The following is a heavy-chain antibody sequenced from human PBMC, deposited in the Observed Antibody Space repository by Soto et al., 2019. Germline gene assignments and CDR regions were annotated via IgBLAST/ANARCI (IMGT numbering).Heavy chain of an antibody. Sequence: QITLKESGPTLVKPTQTLTLTCTDYGLSLRTTGVGVGWVFQHPGKALEWLALLYWDDDKRYIPSPKSRLTITKDISEKEVVLTKTSTDTLNTATYYWVQSRCVGDCLEIYSAHAYYGLYVWGQGTRVTVSS. D-gene: IGHD2-21*02. CDR2: LYWDDDK. V-gene: IGHV2-5*02. J-gene: IGHJ6*02. CDR1: GLSLRTTGVG. CDR3: VQSRCVGDCLEIYSAHAYYGLYV.